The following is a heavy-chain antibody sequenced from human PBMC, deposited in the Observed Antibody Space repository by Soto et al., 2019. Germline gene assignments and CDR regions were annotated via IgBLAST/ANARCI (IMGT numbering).Heavy chain of an antibody. CDR1: GASISNSY. CDR2: IYYSGST. J-gene: IGHJ5*02. Sequence: SETLSLTCTVSGASISNSYWSWIRQPPGKGLEWIGHIYYSGSTKYNPSLESRVTISVDTSKNQFSLKVRSVTAADTAVYYCARETYGDYVGYFDPWGQGIQVTVSS. CDR3: ARETYGDYVGYFDP. V-gene: IGHV4-59*12. D-gene: IGHD4-17*01.